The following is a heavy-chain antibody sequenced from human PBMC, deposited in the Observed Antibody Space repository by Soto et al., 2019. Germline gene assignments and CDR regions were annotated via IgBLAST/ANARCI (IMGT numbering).Heavy chain of an antibody. CDR2: TYYRSKWIY. D-gene: IGHD4-17*01. CDR1: GDTVSNNGAT. J-gene: IGHJ5*02. V-gene: IGHV6-1*01. Sequence: SQTLSLTCAISGDTVSNNGATWNWIRQSPSRGLEWLGRTYYRSKWIYDYAISARGRISINPDTSKNQFSLKVGSVTAADTAVYYCARVSPYGGNSDAVDPWGQGTLVTVSS. CDR3: ARVSPYGGNSDAVDP.